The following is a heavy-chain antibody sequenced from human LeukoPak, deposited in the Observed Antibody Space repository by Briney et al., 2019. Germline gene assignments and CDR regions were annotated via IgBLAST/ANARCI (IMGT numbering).Heavy chain of an antibody. V-gene: IGHV5-51*01. CDR3: ARFAYGSDYFPGHY. CDR1: GYIFTNYW. D-gene: IGHD3-22*01. J-gene: IGHJ4*02. CDR2: IYPADSDT. Sequence: GESLKISCQVSGYIFTNYWIGWVRQMPGKGLESMGLIYPADSDTTYSPSFQGQVTISADKSISTAYLQWSSLKASDTAMYYCARFAYGSDYFPGHYWGQGTLVTVSS.